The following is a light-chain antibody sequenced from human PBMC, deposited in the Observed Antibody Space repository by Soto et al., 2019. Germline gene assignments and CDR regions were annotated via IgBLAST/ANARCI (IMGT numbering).Light chain of an antibody. J-gene: IGKJ1*01. Sequence: EIVMTQSPATLSVSPGERATLSCRASQSVSSNLAWYQQKPGQAPRLLIYGASTRATGIPARFSGSGSGTEFTLTISSLQSEDFAVYYCNQYNNGRTFGQWIKGEI. CDR2: GAS. CDR3: NQYNNGRT. CDR1: QSVSSN. V-gene: IGKV3-15*01.